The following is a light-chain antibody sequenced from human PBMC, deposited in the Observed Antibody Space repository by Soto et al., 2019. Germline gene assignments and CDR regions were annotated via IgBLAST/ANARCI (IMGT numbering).Light chain of an antibody. CDR2: DVS. Sequence: QSVLTQPASVSGSPGQSITISCTGTSSDVGGYNYVSWYQQHPGKAPKLMIYDVSNRPSGVSNRFSGSKSGNTASLTISGLQDEDEADYYCSSYTSSHYVFGTGTTLTVL. CDR1: SSDVGGYNY. J-gene: IGLJ1*01. CDR3: SSYTSSHYV. V-gene: IGLV2-14*01.